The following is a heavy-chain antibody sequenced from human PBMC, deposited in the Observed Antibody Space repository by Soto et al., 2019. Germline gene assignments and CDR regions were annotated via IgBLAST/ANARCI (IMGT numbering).Heavy chain of an antibody. V-gene: IGHV3-48*02. D-gene: IGHD4-17*01. CDR1: GFTFSTHS. CDR2: ISSSSSTV. Sequence: EVQLVESGGGLVQPGGSLRLSCAASGFTFSTHSMNWVRQAPGKGLEWLSYISSSSSTVYYADSVKGRFTISRDNAKKSLYLQMNSLRDEDTAVYYCVRDLNGFDYWGQGTLVTVSS. J-gene: IGHJ4*02. CDR3: VRDLNGFDY.